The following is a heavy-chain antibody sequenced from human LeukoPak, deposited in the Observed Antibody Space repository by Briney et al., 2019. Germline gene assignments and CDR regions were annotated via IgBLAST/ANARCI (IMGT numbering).Heavy chain of an antibody. D-gene: IGHD3-22*01. J-gene: IGHJ4*02. CDR2: INAGNGNT. CDR1: GYTFTSYA. V-gene: IGHV1-3*01. CDR3: ARALVRGYYDSSGYYPFDY. Sequence: PGASVKVSCKASGYTFTSYAMHWVRQAPGQRLEWMGWINAGNGNTKYSQKFQGRVTITRDTSASTAYMELSSLRSEDTAVYYCARALVRGYYDSSGYYPFDYWGQGTLVTVSS.